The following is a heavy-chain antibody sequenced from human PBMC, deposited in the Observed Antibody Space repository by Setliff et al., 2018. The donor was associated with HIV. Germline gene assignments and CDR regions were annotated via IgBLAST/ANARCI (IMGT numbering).Heavy chain of an antibody. J-gene: IGHJ6*03. CDR2: IYHSGST. V-gene: IGHV4-59*08. D-gene: IGHD1-26*01. CDR3: ARQWAERVMDV. Sequence: SETLSLTCTVSGGSINNYCCSWIRQPPGKELEWIGNIYHSGSTNYNPSLKSRAAISVDRSKRHFFLKLRSVTAADTAVYYCARQWAERVMDVWGNGTTVTVSS. CDR1: GGSINNYC.